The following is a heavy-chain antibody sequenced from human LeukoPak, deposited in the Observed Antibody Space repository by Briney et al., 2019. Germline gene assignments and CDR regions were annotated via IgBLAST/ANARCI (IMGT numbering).Heavy chain of an antibody. D-gene: IGHD1-26*01. J-gene: IGHJ4*02. CDR3: ARDSVGHFDY. V-gene: IGHV3-30*04. CDR2: ISYDGSNQ. CDR1: GFTFSSYA. Sequence: TGGSLRLSCAASGFTFSSYAMHWVRQAPGKGLEWVAVISYDGSNQYYADSVKGRFTISRDNSKNTLYLQMNSLRAEDTAVYYCARDSVGHFDYWGRGTLVTVSS.